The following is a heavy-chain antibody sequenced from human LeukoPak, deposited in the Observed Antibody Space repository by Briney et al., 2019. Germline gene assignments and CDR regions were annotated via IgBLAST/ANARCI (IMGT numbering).Heavy chain of an antibody. CDR2: IYTSGST. V-gene: IGHV4-4*07. Sequence: SETLSLTCTVSGGSISSYYWSWIRQPAGKGLEWIGRIYTSGSTNYNPSLKSRVTMSVDTSKNQFSLKLSSLTAADTAIYYCARGIESYGDYGYWGQGILVTVSS. CDR1: GGSISSYY. D-gene: IGHD4-17*01. J-gene: IGHJ4*02. CDR3: ARGIESYGDYGY.